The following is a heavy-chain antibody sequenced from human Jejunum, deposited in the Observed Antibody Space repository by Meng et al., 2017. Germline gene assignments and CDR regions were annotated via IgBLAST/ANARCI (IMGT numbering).Heavy chain of an antibody. CDR1: GFTFSSHW. V-gene: IGHV3-7*01. J-gene: IGHJ4*02. CDR3: ARQYYGSGNG. CDR2: INLDGSEK. D-gene: IGHD3-10*01. Sequence: GGSLRLSCGASGFTFSSHWMNWVRQAPGKGLEWVANINLDGSEKYYVDSVKGRFTISRDNAENTLYLEMNSLRVDDTAVYYCARQYYGSGNGWGQGTLVTVSS.